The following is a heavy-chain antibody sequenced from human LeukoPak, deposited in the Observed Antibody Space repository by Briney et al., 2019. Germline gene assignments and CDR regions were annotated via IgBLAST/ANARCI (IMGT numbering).Heavy chain of an antibody. V-gene: IGHV3-7*01. D-gene: IGHD3-10*01. CDR3: APTMVRS. J-gene: IGHJ5*02. CDR1: GFTFSSYS. CDR2: IKPDGSQI. Sequence: PGGSLRLSCAASGFTFSSYSMNWIRQAPGKGLEWVANIKPDGSQIYYVDSVKGRFTISRDNAKNSLYLQMNSLRAEDTAVYYCAPTMVRSWGQGTLVTVSS.